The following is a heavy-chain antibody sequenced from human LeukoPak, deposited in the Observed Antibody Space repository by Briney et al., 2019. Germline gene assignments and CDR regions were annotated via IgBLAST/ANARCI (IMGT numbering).Heavy chain of an antibody. V-gene: IGHV3-30*04. CDR3: ARVGSSGWGIDY. J-gene: IGHJ4*02. Sequence: PGGSLRLSCAASGFTFSSYAMHWVRQAPGKGLEWVAVISYDGSNKYYADSVKGRFTISRDNSKNTLYLQMNSLRAEDTAVYYCARVGSSGWGIDYWGQGTLVTVSS. CDR2: ISYDGSNK. CDR1: GFTFSSYA. D-gene: IGHD6-19*01.